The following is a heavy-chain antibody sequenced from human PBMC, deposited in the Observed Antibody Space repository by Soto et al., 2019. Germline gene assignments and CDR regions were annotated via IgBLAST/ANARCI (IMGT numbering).Heavy chain of an antibody. V-gene: IGHV1-69*13. CDR3: ARVSHRYNWNYYV. CDR2: IIPIFGTA. Sequence: GASVKVSCKASGGTFSSYAISWVRQAPGQGLEWMGGIIPIFGTANYAQKFQGIVTITADESTSTAYMELRSLRSEDTAVYYCARVSHRYNWNYYVWGQGTTVTVSS. J-gene: IGHJ6*02. D-gene: IGHD1-7*01. CDR1: GGTFSSYA.